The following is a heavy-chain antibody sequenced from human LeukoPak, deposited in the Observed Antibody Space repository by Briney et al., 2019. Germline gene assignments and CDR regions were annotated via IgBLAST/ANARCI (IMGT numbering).Heavy chain of an antibody. CDR3: ARETYGYGDCDYFDY. D-gene: IGHD4-17*01. CDR1: GFTVSSNY. CDR2: ISGGRSI. Sequence: GGSLRLSCAASGFTVSSNYMNWGRQDPGKGLEWVSLISGGRSIYYADSVKGRFTISRDNSKNTLYFQLNSLRAEDTAVYYCARETYGYGDCDYFDYCGQGNLVTVSS. J-gene: IGHJ4*02. V-gene: IGHV3-66*01.